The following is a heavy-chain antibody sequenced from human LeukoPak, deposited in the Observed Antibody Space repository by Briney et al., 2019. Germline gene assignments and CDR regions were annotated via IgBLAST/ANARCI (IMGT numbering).Heavy chain of an antibody. CDR3: AKHKENYGDSCLDDY. D-gene: IGHD4-17*01. CDR2: IWYDGSNK. CDR1: GFTFSSYG. J-gene: IGHJ4*02. V-gene: IGHV3-33*06. Sequence: GGSLRLSCAASGFTFSSYGMHWVRQAPGKGLKWVAVIWYDGSNKYYADSVKGRFTISRDNSKNTLYLQMNSLRAEDTAVYYCAKHKENYGDSCLDDYWGQGTLVTVSS.